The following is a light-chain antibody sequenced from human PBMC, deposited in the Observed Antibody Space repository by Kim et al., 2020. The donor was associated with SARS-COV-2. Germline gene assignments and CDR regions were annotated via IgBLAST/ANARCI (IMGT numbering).Light chain of an antibody. Sequence: SPGETVTRPCRASQSVSSKVAWYQQKPGQAPRLLIYDASTRATGIPARFSGSGSGTDFTLTISSLQSEDLAVYHCQQYDDWPPWTFGQGTKVDIK. CDR1: QSVSSK. CDR2: DAS. CDR3: QQYDDWPPWT. J-gene: IGKJ1*01. V-gene: IGKV3-15*01.